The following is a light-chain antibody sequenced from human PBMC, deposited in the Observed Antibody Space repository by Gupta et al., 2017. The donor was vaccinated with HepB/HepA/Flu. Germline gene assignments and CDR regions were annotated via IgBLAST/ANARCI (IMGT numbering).Light chain of an antibody. CDR3: QQRDTSLYT. J-gene: IGKJ2*01. V-gene: IGKV1-39*01. CDR1: QNIDMY. Sequence: DIQMTQSPSSLSTSVGDRVTISCRASQNIDMYLNWYQQKPGQAPKLLIYRSSNVQSGVPFRFSGSGSGTDFTLTISRLQPEDYATYYCQQRDTSLYTFGQGTKLEIK. CDR2: RSS.